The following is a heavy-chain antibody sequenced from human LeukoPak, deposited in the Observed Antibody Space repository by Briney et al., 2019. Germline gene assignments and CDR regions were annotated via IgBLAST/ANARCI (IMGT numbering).Heavy chain of an antibody. CDR1: GYTFTGYY. D-gene: IGHD5-12*01. CDR2: INPNSGGT. CDR3: AKTAKGRWLQFSYFDY. Sequence: ASVNVSCKASGYTFTGYYMHWVRQAPGQGLEWMGWINPNSGGTNYAQKFQGRVTMTRDTSISTAYMELSRLRSDDTAVYYCAKTAKGRWLQFSYFDYWGQGTLVTVSS. J-gene: IGHJ4*02. V-gene: IGHV1-2*02.